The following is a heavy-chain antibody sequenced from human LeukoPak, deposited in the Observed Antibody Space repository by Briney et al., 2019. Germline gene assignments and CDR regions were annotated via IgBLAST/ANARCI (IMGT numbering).Heavy chain of an antibody. V-gene: IGHV3-9*01. CDR2: ISWNSGTI. Sequence: GGSLRLSCAASGFTFDDHAMHWVRQAPGKGLEWVSGISWNSGTIGYADSVKGRFTISRDNAKNSLYLQINSLRVEDTAIYYCARDRYGAYDFDSWGQGTLVTVSS. D-gene: IGHD4-17*01. J-gene: IGHJ4*02. CDR3: ARDRYGAYDFDS. CDR1: GFTFDDHA.